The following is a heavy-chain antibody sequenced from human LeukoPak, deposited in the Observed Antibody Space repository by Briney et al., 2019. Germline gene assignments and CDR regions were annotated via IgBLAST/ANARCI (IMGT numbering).Heavy chain of an antibody. V-gene: IGHV3-21*01. CDR2: ISSSSTYI. CDR1: GFTFSSYS. D-gene: IGHD3-22*01. CDR3: ARGLYYYDSSGYYEGEDDY. Sequence: GGSLRLSCAASGFTFSSYSMNWVRQAPGKGLEWVSSISSSSTYIYYADSVKGRFTISRDNAKNSLYLQMNSLRAEDTAVYYCARGLYYYDSSGYYEGEDDYWGQGTLVTVSS. J-gene: IGHJ4*02.